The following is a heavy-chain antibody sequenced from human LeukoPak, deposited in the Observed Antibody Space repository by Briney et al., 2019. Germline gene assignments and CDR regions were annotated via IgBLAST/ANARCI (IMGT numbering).Heavy chain of an antibody. D-gene: IGHD2-15*01. J-gene: IGHJ4*02. CDR3: AKDPDIVGINPGGYFDY. Sequence: TGGSLRLSCAASGYTFSSYGIHWVRQAPGKGLEWVAVIWYDGSNIYYADSVKGRFTISRDNSKNTLYLQMNSLRAEDTAVYYCAKDPDIVGINPGGYFDYWGQGTLVTVSS. CDR1: GYTFSSYG. V-gene: IGHV3-33*06. CDR2: IWYDGSNI.